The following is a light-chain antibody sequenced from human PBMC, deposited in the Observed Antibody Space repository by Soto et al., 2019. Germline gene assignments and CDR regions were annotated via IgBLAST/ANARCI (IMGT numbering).Light chain of an antibody. J-gene: IGKJ1*01. CDR1: QTVNNNY. CDR2: GAS. V-gene: IGKV3-20*01. CDR3: QQYGGSAPWT. Sequence: EIVLTQPPGPLSVSPGDRVTLSCRASQTVNNNYLAWYQQKPGQAPRLLIYGASTPATGTPARFSGSGSGTHFTLTVSRLEPEDFAVYHCQQYGGSAPWTFGPGTKVDMK.